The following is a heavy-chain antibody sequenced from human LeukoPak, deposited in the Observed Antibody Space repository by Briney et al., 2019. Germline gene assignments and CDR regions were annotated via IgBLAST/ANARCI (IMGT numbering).Heavy chain of an antibody. J-gene: IGHJ4*02. CDR3: ARGFAVAGTREKNFDY. CDR2: INPNSGGT. V-gene: IGHV1-2*02. Sequence: ASVNVSCKASGYTFTCYYMHWVRQAPGQGLEWMGWINPNSGGTNYAQKFQGRVTMTRDTSISTAYMELSRLRSDDTAVYYCARGFAVAGTREKNFDYWGQGTLVTVSS. D-gene: IGHD6-19*01. CDR1: GYTFTCYY.